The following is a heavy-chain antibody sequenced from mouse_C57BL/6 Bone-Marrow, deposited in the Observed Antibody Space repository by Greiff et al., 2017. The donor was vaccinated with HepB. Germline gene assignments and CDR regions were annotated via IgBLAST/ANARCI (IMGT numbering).Heavy chain of an antibody. V-gene: IGHV5-12*01. CDR1: GFTFSDYY. CDR2: ISNGGGST. CDR3: ARRDYDVYYFDY. J-gene: IGHJ2*01. D-gene: IGHD2-4*01. Sequence: EVQLVESGGGLVQPGGSLKLSCAASGFTFSDYYMYWVRQTPEKRLEWVAYISNGGGSTYYPDTVKGRFTISRDNAKNTLYLQMSRLKSEDTAMYYCARRDYDVYYFDYWGQGTTLTVSS.